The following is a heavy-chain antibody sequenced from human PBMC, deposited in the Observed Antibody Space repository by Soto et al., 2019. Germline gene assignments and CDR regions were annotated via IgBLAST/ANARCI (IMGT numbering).Heavy chain of an antibody. D-gene: IGHD3-22*01. CDR2: IYQSGST. V-gene: IGHV4-30-2*01. CDR3: AREVLYYDSSGYSWDDAFDI. CDR1: GGSISSSDYS. Sequence: SETLSLTCAVSGGSISSSDYSWSLIRQPPGKGLEWIGFIYQSGSTYYNPSLESRVTTSIDRSKNQFSLKLNSVTAADTAVYYCAREVLYYDSSGYSWDDAFDIWGQGTLVTVSS. J-gene: IGHJ3*02.